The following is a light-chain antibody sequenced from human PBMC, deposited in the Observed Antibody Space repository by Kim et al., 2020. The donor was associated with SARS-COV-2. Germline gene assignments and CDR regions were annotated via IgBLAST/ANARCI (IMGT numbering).Light chain of an antibody. V-gene: IGKV2-29*02. CDR3: MQGIHLPLT. CDR2: QVS. J-gene: IGKJ4*01. Sequence: DIVMTQTPLSLSVTPGQPAFMSCKSSQSLLHSDEKTYLYWYLQRPGQSPQLLLYQVSRRVSGVPDRFSGSGSETDFTLRISRVEAEDVGIYYCMQGIHLPLTFGGGTKVDIK. CDR1: QSLLHSDEKTY.